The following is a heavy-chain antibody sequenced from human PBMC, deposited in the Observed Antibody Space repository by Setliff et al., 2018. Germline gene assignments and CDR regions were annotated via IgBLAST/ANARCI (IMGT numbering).Heavy chain of an antibody. J-gene: IGHJ6*03. V-gene: IGHV3-74*03. CDR1: GFIFSGYW. CDR2: MHSDDRSI. CDR3: ARDHGIVPGVDYMDV. Sequence: GESLKISCAASGFIFSGYWMHWVRQAPGKGLMWVSRMHSDDRSITYADSVKGRFTISRDNAKNTLYLQMNSLRADDTAVYYCARDHGIVPGVDYMDVWGKGTTVTVSS. D-gene: IGHD1-26*01.